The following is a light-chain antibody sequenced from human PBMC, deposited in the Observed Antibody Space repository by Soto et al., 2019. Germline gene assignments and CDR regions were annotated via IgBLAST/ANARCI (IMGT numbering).Light chain of an antibody. J-gene: IGLJ3*02. CDR3: STWDDNLSTWL. Sequence: QSVLTQPPSASGTPGQRVTISCSGSSSNIGSNYVNWYQQFPGMAPKLLLYSDNQRPSGVPDRFSGSKSGSSASLAISGLQSEDEADYHCSTWDDNLSTWLFGGGTKLTVL. CDR1: SSNIGSNY. V-gene: IGLV1-47*02. CDR2: SDN.